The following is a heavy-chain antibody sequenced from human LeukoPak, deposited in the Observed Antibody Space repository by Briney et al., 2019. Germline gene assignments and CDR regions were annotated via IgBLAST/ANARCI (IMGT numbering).Heavy chain of an antibody. CDR2: ISYDGSNK. Sequence: GGSLRLSCAASGFTFSSYAMHWVRQAPGKGLEWVAVISYDGSNKYYADSVKGRFTISRDNSKNTLYLQMNSLRAEDTAVYYCAKDRIRIRQSIVGATSYFDYWGQGTLVTVSS. J-gene: IGHJ4*02. D-gene: IGHD1-26*01. CDR3: AKDRIRIRQSIVGATSYFDY. CDR1: GFTFSSYA. V-gene: IGHV3-30*04.